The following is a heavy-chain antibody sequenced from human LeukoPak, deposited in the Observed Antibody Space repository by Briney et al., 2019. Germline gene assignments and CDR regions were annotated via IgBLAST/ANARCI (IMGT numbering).Heavy chain of an antibody. V-gene: IGHV4-39*07. D-gene: IGHD4-11*01. CDR2: LYYSGNT. J-gene: IGHJ4*02. CDR1: GGSISSSSYY. CDR3: ARDPTVTTYAY. Sequence: SETLSLTCTVSGGSISSSSYYWGWIRQPPGKGLEWIGSLYYSGNTYYNPSLKSRVTISGDTSKNQFSLKLRSVTAADTAVYYCARDPTVTTYAYWGQGTLVTVSS.